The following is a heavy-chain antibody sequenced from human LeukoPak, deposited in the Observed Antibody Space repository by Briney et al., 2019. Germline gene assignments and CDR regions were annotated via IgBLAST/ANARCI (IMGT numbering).Heavy chain of an antibody. CDR1: GFTFISSA. D-gene: IGHD3-22*01. J-gene: IGHJ4*02. Sequence: SVKVSCKASGFTFISSAMQWVRQARGQRLEWIGWIVVGSGNTNYAQKFQERVTITRDMSTSTAYMELSSLRSEDTAVYYCAADRYDSSGYYHFDYWGQGTLVTVSS. V-gene: IGHV1-58*02. CDR3: AADRYDSSGYYHFDY. CDR2: IVVGSGNT.